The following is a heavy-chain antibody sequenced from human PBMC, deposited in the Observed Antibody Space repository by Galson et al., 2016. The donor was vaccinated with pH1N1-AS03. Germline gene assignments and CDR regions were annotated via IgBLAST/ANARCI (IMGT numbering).Heavy chain of an antibody. J-gene: IGHJ1*01. Sequence: VKVSCKVSGYTFTDYNMHWVQQAPGKGLEWMGLVDPDTSKTKYAEKFQGRVTITADTSRDTAYMDLSGLRSADTAIYYCATDGPRGSLSSWGQGTQLTVSS. V-gene: IGHV1-69-2*01. D-gene: IGHD6-6*01. CDR3: ATDGPRGSLSS. CDR1: GYTFTDYN. CDR2: VDPDTSKT.